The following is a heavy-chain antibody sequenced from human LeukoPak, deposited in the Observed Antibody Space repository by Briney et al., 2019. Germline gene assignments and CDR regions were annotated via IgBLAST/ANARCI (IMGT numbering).Heavy chain of an antibody. V-gene: IGHV4-59*08. J-gene: IGHJ4*02. Sequence: SETLSLTCTVSGGSIGSYYWSWIRQPPGKGLEWIGYIYYSGSTNYNPSLKSRVTISLDTSKNQFSLKLSSVTAADTAVYYCAGYYDSSGYYVGWGQGTLVTVSS. CDR2: IYYSGST. CDR3: AGYYDSSGYYVG. D-gene: IGHD3-22*01. CDR1: GGSIGSYY.